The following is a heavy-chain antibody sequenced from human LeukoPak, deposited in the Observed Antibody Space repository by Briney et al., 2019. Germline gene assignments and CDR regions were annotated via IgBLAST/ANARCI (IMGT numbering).Heavy chain of an antibody. D-gene: IGHD2-21*01. CDR1: GGSISSSSYY. J-gene: IGHJ4*02. Sequence: SETLSLTXTVSGGSISSSSYYWGWIRQPPGKGLEWIGSIYYSGSTYYNPSLKSRVTISVDTSKNQFSLKLSSVTAADTAVYYCARQFRGYFDYWGQGTLVTVSS. CDR2: IYYSGST. V-gene: IGHV4-39*01. CDR3: ARQFRGYFDY.